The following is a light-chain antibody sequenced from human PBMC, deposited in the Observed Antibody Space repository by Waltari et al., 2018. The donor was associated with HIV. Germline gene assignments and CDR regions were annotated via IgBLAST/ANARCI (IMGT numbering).Light chain of an antibody. CDR2: AAS. Sequence: DIQMTQSPPSLSASVGDRVTITCRASQTISNYLNWYQQQPGEDPKLLMFAASSLQSGVPSRFSGSGSGTDFTLTISSLQSEDFATYYCQQSYSIPLTLGGGTKVEI. J-gene: IGKJ4*01. CDR3: QQSYSIPLT. V-gene: IGKV1-39*01. CDR1: QTISNY.